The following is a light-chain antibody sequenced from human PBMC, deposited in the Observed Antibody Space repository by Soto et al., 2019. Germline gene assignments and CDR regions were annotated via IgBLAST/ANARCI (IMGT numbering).Light chain of an antibody. V-gene: IGKV2-30*01. CDR2: FVS. CDR3: MQSIQWPWT. Sequence: DVVVTQSPLSLSVTLGQPASISCRSSHSLVYSDGNTYLHWFQERPGQPPRRLIYFVSNRDSGVPARFSGSGSGTDFTLKISGVEAEDVGIYYCMQSIQWPWTFGQGTKVEIK. CDR1: HSLVYSDGNTY. J-gene: IGKJ1*01.